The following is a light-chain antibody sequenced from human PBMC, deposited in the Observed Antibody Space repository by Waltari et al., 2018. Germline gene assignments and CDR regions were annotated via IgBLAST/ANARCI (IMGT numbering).Light chain of an antibody. V-gene: IGLV2-14*03. CDR1: SSDVGAYNY. CDR2: DVS. Sequence: QSALTQPASVSGSPGQSITISCTGTSSDVGAYNYVSWYPQHPGKVPKLIIYDVSHRPSGVSFRFSGSKSDNTASLTISGLQAEDEADYYCISYTTSDTMIFGGGTKLTVL. CDR3: ISYTTSDTMI. J-gene: IGLJ2*01.